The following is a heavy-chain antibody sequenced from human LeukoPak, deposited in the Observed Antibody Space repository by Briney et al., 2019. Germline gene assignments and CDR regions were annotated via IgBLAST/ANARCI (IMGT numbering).Heavy chain of an antibody. J-gene: IGHJ5*02. CDR3: ASGVLSMVSNWFDP. CDR2: ISSSSSYI. D-gene: IGHD2-8*01. Sequence: PGGSLRLSCAASGFTFSSYEMNWVRQAPGKGLEWVSSISSSSSYIYYADSVKGRFTISRDNAKNSLYLQMNSLRAEDTAVYYCASGVLSMVSNWFDPWGQGTLVTVSS. V-gene: IGHV3-21*01. CDR1: GFTFSSYE.